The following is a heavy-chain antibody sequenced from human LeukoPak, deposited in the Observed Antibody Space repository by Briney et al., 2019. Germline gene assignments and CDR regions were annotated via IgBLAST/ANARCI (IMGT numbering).Heavy chain of an antibody. CDR3: ARYTSAWYAKDY. J-gene: IGHJ4*02. V-gene: IGHV3-23*01. CDR2: ISGSGVTT. D-gene: IGHD6-19*01. Sequence: GGSLRLSCAASGFTFSSYAMSWVRQAPGKGLGWVSFISGSGVTTYYADSVKGRFTISRDNSKNTLYLQMNSLRAEDTAVYYCARYTSAWYAKDYWGQGTLVTVSS. CDR1: GFTFSSYA.